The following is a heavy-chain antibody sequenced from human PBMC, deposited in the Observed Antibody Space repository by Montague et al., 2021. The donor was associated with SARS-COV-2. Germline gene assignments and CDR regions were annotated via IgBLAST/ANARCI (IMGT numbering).Heavy chain of an antibody. V-gene: IGHV4-31*03. D-gene: IGHD5-12*01. CDR1: GGSISSGGYC. CDR3: SRTILYDGYDYTWFDP. CDR2: IYNSGTT. J-gene: IGHJ5*02. Sequence: TLSLTCTVSGGSISSGGYCWNWIRQYPGKGLEWIGYIYNSGTTPSSPSLRSRATISIDTSENLFSLKPTSVTAAATAVYYCSRTILYDGYDYTWFDPWGQGTPVTVSS.